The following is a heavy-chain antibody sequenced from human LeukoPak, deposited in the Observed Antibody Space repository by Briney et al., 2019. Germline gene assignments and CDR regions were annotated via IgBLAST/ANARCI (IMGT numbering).Heavy chain of an antibody. D-gene: IGHD6-19*01. J-gene: IGHJ3*02. CDR1: GFTFSSYW. CDR2: IKQDGSEK. Sequence: GGSLRLSCEASGFTFSSYWMSWVRQAPGKGLEWVANIKQDGSEKYYVDSVKGRFTISRDNAKNSLYLQMNSLRAEDTAVYYCALCSSGYDAFDIWGQGTMVTVSS. CDR3: ALCSSGYDAFDI. V-gene: IGHV3-7*01.